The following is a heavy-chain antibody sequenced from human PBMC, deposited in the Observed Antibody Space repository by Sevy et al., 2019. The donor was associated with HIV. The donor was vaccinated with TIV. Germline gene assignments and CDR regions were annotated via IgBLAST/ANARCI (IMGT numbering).Heavy chain of an antibody. V-gene: IGHV3-30*04. CDR3: ARDALQFCGGDCYSHFFDP. J-gene: IGHJ5*02. CDR1: GFTFSSYS. Sequence: GGSLRLSCVGSGFTFSSYSFNWVRLAPGKGLEWVSLISHDGGTQFFADSVRGRFTISRDNSKNTLWLEMNSLRPEDTAVYFCARDALQFCGGDCYSHFFDPWGQGTLVTVSS. D-gene: IGHD2-21*02. CDR2: ISHDGGTQ.